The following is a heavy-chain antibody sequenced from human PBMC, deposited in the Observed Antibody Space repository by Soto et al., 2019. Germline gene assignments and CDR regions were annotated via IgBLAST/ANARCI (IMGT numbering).Heavy chain of an antibody. J-gene: IGHJ4*02. Sequence: GGSLRLSCAASGFTFSRYAMSWVRQAPGKGLEWVPAITGGGSNTYYADSVKGRFTISRDNSKNTLSLQMNGLRAEDTAVYYCAKGSAAARPYYFDYWGQGALVTVSS. CDR2: ITGGGSNT. V-gene: IGHV3-23*01. D-gene: IGHD6-13*01. CDR3: AKGSAAARPYYFDY. CDR1: GFTFSRYA.